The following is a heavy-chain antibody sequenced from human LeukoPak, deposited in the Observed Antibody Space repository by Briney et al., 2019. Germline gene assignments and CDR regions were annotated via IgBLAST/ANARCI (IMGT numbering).Heavy chain of an antibody. CDR3: ARHESNGYIASAFDY. V-gene: IGHV3-15*01. Sequence: GGSLRLSCAASGFTFRNAWMNWVRQAPGKGLEWVGRIKNKADGGTTDYAAPVKGRFIISRDDSKNTLNLQMNSLKTEDTAVYYCARHESNGYIASAFDYWGQGTLVTVSS. CDR2: IKNKADGGTT. CDR1: GFTFRNAW. J-gene: IGHJ4*02. D-gene: IGHD5-24*01.